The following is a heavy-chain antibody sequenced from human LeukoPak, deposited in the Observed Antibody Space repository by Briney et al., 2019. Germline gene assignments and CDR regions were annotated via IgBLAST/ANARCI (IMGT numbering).Heavy chain of an antibody. J-gene: IGHJ4*02. CDR2: INPNSGGT. D-gene: IGHD3-10*01. CDR1: GYTFTGYY. CDR3: ARGLLEGRDYYFDY. Sequence: ASVKVSCKASGYTFTGYYMHWVRQAPGQGLEWMGWINPNSGGTNYAQKFQGRVTMTRNTSISTAYMELSSLRSEDTAVYYCARGLLEGRDYYFDYWGQGTLVTVSS. V-gene: IGHV1-2*02.